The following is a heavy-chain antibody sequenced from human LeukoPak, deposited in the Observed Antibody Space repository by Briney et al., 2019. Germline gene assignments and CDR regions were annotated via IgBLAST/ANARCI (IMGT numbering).Heavy chain of an antibody. CDR1: GGSFSGYF. CDR2: ISHVGTT. D-gene: IGHD2-2*01. V-gene: IGHV4-34*01. J-gene: IGHJ6*04. Sequence: PSETLSLTCTVHGGSFSGYFWSWIRQAQGKGLEWIGEISHVGTTNFNPSLQSRVTLSVDTSKRQFSLNLTSVTAADTAVYYCAGGLSGYCPTTTCSFWGEGTSVTVSS. CDR3: AGGLSGYCPTTTCSF.